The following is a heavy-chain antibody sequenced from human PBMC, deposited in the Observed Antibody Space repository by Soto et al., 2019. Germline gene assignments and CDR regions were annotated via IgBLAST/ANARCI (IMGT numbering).Heavy chain of an antibody. V-gene: IGHV4-39*01. CDR1: GGSISSSSYY. CDR3: ARQIGYDILTGYDY. J-gene: IGHJ4*02. D-gene: IGHD3-9*01. Sequence: SETLSLTCTVSGGSISSSSYYWGWIRQPPGKGLEWIGSIYYSGSTYYNPSLKSRVTISVDTSKNQFSLKLSSVTAADTAVYYCARQIGYDILTGYDYWGQGTLVTVSS. CDR2: IYYSGST.